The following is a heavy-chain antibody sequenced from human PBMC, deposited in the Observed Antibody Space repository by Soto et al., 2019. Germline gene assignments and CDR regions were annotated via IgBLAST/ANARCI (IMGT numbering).Heavy chain of an antibody. CDR3: TKEPSIRSSCSFAC. D-gene: IGHD6-13*01. J-gene: IGHJ4*02. V-gene: IGHV3-23*01. CDR1: GFTFSSHA. CDR2: ISGSDAGT. Sequence: EVQLLESGGGLVQPGGSLRLSCEASGFTFSSHAMSWVRQAPGKGLEWVSAISGSDAGTIDADSVRGRFTISRDNSKNTVCLYMTSLRVEDTAIYYCTKEPSIRSSCSFACWGQGSLVNVSS.